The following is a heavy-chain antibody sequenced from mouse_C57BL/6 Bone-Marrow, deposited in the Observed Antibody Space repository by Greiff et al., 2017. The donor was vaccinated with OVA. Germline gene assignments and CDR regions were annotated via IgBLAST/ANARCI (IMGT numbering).Heavy chain of an antibody. J-gene: IGHJ3*01. CDR2: FHPYNDDT. CDR3: AMGYGNYWFAY. V-gene: IGHV1-47*01. CDR1: GYTFTTYP. Sequence: VKLVESGAELVKPGASVKMSCKASGYTFTTYPIEWMKQNHGKSLEWIGNFHPYNDDTKYNEKFKGKATLTVEKSSSTVYLELSRLTSDDSAVYYCAMGYGNYWFAYWGQGTLVTVSA. D-gene: IGHD2-1*01.